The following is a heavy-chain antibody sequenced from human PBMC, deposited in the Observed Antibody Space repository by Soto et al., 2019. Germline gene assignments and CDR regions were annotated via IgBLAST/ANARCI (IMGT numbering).Heavy chain of an antibody. Sequence: QLQLQESGSGLVKPSQTLSLTCAVSGGSISGTTYSWSWIRQPQGKGLEWIGYIYDSGNTYYNPSLKSQCAISVDRSKNQFSLKLSSVTAADTAVYYCARRQSAAAGQSNFAYLGQGALVTFSS. CDR3: ARRQSAAAGQSNFAY. V-gene: IGHV4-30-2*01. D-gene: IGHD6-13*01. CDR2: IYDSGNT. CDR1: GGSISGTTYS. J-gene: IGHJ4*02.